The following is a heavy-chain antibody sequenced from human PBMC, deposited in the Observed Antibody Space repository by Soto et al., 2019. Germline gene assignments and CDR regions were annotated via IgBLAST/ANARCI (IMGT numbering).Heavy chain of an antibody. CDR1: GGSFSTYG. Sequence: QVQLVQSGAEVKKPGSSVKVSCKASGGSFSTYGINWVRLAPGQGLEWVGGIIPKFGTTNYAQKFRGRVTITADESTNTAYMELNYLRSEDTAVYFCARELDPYYGGNSLSLDYWGQGTLVTVSS. V-gene: IGHV1-69*13. CDR3: ARELDPYYGGNSLSLDY. J-gene: IGHJ4*02. CDR2: IIPKFGTT. D-gene: IGHD4-17*01.